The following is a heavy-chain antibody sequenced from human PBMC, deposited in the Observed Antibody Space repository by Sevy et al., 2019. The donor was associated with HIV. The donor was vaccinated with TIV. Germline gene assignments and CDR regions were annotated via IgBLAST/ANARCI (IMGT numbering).Heavy chain of an antibody. CDR1: GFTFSSNW. V-gene: IGHV3-7*01. D-gene: IGHD3-16*01. J-gene: IGHJ5*02. CDR2: IKQDGSEK. CDR3: ATSGGET. Sequence: GGSLRLSCAASGFTFSSNWMNWIHQAPGKGLGWVANIKQDGSEKYYVDSVKGRFTISRDNAKNSLYLEMNTLRAEDTAAYYCATSGGETWGQGTLVTVSS.